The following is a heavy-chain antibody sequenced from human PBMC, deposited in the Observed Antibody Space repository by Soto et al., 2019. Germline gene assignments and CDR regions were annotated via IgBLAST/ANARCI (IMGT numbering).Heavy chain of an antibody. CDR1: GGTFSSYA. J-gene: IGHJ5*02. D-gene: IGHD1-7*01. CDR3: ARGAELELTTNGGLDP. CDR2: IIPIFGTA. V-gene: IGHV1-69*01. Sequence: QVQLVQSGAEVKKPGSSVKVSCKASGGTFSSYAISWVRQAPGQGLEWMGGIIPIFGTANYAQKFQGRVTINADESTSTAYMELSSLRSEDTAVYYCARGAELELTTNGGLDPWGQGTLVTVSS.